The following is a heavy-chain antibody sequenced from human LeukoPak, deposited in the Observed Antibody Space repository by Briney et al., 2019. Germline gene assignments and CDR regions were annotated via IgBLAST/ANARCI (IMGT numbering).Heavy chain of an antibody. D-gene: IGHD2-21*01. V-gene: IGHV1-69*13. CDR3: VRDQGQAYGYFES. CDR1: GGTFSSYA. J-gene: IGHJ4*02. CDR2: IIPIFGTA. Sequence: ASVKVSCKASGGTFSSYAISWVRQAPGQGLEWMGGIIPIFGTANYAQKFQGRVTITADESTSTAYMELSSLRSEDTAVYYCVRDQGQAYGYFESWGQGTLVTVSS.